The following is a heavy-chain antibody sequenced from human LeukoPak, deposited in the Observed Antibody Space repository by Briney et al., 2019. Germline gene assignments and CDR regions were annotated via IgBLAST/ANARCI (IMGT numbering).Heavy chain of an antibody. CDR1: GHLITKVS. CDR3: SRAEKAVTLPRHH. V-gene: IGHV4-59*01. CDR2: MYNRGRT. J-gene: IGHJ4*02. D-gene: IGHD2-15*01. Sequence: PPESRSPTCTLVGHLITKVSAGWVRQSPGKELEWIGYMYNRGRTIYNPSLKSRVTISTDTSKNQFSLRLTSVTAADTAEYWWSRAEKAVTLPRHHGGQGPVISVSS.